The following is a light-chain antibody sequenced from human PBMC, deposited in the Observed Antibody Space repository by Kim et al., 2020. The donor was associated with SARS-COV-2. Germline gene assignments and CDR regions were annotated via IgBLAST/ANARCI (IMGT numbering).Light chain of an antibody. Sequence: AIRITQSPSSLSASTGDRVTITCRASQGISSYLACYQQKPGKAPKLLIYAASTLQSGVPSRFSGSGSGTDFTLTISCLQSEDFATYYCQQYYSYPWTFGQGTKVDIK. CDR3: QQYYSYPWT. CDR2: AAS. CDR1: QGISSY. J-gene: IGKJ1*01. V-gene: IGKV1-8*01.